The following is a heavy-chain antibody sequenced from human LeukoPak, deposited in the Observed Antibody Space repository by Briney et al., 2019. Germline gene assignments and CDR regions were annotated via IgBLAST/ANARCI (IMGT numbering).Heavy chain of an antibody. D-gene: IGHD6-6*01. J-gene: IGHJ4*02. CDR2: INDSGNT. V-gene: IGHV4-34*01. Sequence: SETLSLTCAVYGGSSTGYYWSWIRQPPGKGLEWIGEINDSGNTNYSPSLESRITISVDTSKNQFSLNLNSVTAADTAVYYCARRGVGSSAYWGQGTLVTVSS. CDR1: GGSSTGYY. CDR3: ARRGVGSSAY.